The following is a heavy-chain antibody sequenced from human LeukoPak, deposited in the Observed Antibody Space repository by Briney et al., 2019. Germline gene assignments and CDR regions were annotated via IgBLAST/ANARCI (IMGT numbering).Heavy chain of an antibody. D-gene: IGHD3-10*02. Sequence: GGSLRLSCAASGFILGNAWMSWVRQAPGKGLEWVSYISSSGSTIYYADSVKGRFTISRDNAKNSLYLQMNSLRAEDTAVYYCAELGITMIGGVWGKGTTVTISP. CDR2: ISSSGSTI. V-gene: IGHV3-48*03. CDR3: AELGITMIGGV. J-gene: IGHJ6*04. CDR1: GFILGNAW.